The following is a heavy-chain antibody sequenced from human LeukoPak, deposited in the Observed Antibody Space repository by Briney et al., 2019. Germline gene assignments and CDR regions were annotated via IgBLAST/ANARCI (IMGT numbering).Heavy chain of an antibody. D-gene: IGHD3-22*01. V-gene: IGHV4-31*03. CDR3: ARVRDSSGSFDY. CDR1: GGSISSGGYY. J-gene: IGHJ4*02. Sequence: SETLSLTCTVSGGSISSGGYYWSWICQHPGKGLEWIGYIYYSGSTYYNPSLKSRVTISVDTSKNQFSLKLTSVTAADMAVYCCARVRDSSGSFDYWGQGTLVTVSS. CDR2: IYYSGST.